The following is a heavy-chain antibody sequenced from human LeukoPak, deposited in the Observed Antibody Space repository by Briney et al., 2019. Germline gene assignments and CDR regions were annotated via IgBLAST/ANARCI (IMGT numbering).Heavy chain of an antibody. J-gene: IGHJ4*02. CDR3: GNYYCGSSSSRQSAY. CDR2: IGGGGGSK. CDR1: GFIFSDYA. D-gene: IGHD2-21*01. V-gene: IGHV3-23*01. Sequence: GGSLRLSCAASGFIFSDYAMSWVRQAPGKGLEWVSVIGGGGGSKNYADSVEGRFTISRDNSKNTLYLQMNSLRVEDTAVYYCGNYYCGSSSSRQSAYWGQGTLVTVSS.